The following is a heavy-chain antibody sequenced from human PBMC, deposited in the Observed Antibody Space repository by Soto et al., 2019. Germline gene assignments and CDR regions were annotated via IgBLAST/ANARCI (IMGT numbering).Heavy chain of an antibody. V-gene: IGHV4-39*01. CDR2: IYYTGST. CDR1: GDSIGSTTFY. Sequence: QLQLQESGPGLVEPSETLSLTCTVSGDSIGSTTFYWGWIRQAPGKGLEWIGNIYYTGSTNYTPSLYIRIAVSVHTSIIQFSLRLSSVPAADTAVYYCARRCSSISCFTFWGQGTLVIVSA. D-gene: IGHD2-2*02. J-gene: IGHJ4*02. CDR3: ARRCSSISCFTF.